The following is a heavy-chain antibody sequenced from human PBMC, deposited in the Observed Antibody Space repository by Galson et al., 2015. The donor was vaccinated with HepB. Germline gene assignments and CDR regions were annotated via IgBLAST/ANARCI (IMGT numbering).Heavy chain of an antibody. D-gene: IGHD5-18*01. J-gene: IGHJ4*02. Sequence: SVKVSCKASGGTFSSYAISWVRQAPGQGLEWMGGIIPIFGTANYAQKFQGRVTITADKSTSTAYMELNSLRAEDTAVYYCAKASRYSYGPFDYWGQGTLVTVSS. CDR2: IIPIFGTA. CDR1: GGTFSSYA. CDR3: AKASRYSYGPFDY. V-gene: IGHV1-69*06.